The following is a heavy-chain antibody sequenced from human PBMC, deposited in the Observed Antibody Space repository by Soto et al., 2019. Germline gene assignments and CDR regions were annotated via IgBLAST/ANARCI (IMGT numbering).Heavy chain of an antibody. CDR1: GYTFTSYG. CDR2: ISAYNGNT. CDR3: ARDLHDFWSGYYSTFDY. Sequence: ASVKGSCKASGYTFTSYGISWLRQAPGQGLEWMGWISAYNGNTNYAQKLQGRVTMTTDTSTSTAYMELRSLRSDDTAVYYCARDLHDFWSGYYSTFDYWGQGTLVTVSS. D-gene: IGHD3-3*01. J-gene: IGHJ4*02. V-gene: IGHV1-18*01.